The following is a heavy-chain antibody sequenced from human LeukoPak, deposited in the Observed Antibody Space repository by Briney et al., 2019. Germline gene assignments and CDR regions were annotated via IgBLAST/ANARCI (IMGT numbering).Heavy chain of an antibody. CDR3: ARDIGNSGFNLDY. J-gene: IGHJ4*02. D-gene: IGHD5-12*01. Sequence: PGGSLRLSCVVSGFTFSTHGFHWVRQAPSKGLEWVSVIWHDGGRKEYADSVRGRFTISRDNSNLYLQMNSLRAEDTAIYYCARDIGNSGFNLDYWGQGTPVTVSS. V-gene: IGHV3-33*01. CDR2: IWHDGGRK. CDR1: GFTFSTHG.